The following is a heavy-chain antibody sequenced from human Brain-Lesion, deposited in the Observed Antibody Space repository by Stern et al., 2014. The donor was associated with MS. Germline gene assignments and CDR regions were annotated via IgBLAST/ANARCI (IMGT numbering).Heavy chain of an antibody. D-gene: IGHD1-26*01. V-gene: IGHV1-24*01. CDR1: GYTLTELS. CDR2: FDPEDGET. J-gene: IGHJ4*02. CDR3: ATLSPGAGGNYYRHFDY. Sequence: QVQLMQSGAEVKKPGASVKVSCKVSGYTLTELSMHWVRQAPRKGLEWMGGFDPEDGETIYAQKFQGRVTMTEDKSTDTAYMELSSLRSEDTAVYYCATLSPGAGGNYYRHFDYWGQGTLVTVSS.